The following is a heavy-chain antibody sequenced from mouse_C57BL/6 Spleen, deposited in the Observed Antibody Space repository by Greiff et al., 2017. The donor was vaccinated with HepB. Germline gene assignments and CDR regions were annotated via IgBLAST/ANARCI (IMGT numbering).Heavy chain of an antibody. D-gene: IGHD3-2*02. CDR1: GYTFTSYW. J-gene: IGHJ2*01. CDR3: ARADTQFDY. CDR2: IDPSDSYT. V-gene: IGHV1-50*01. Sequence: QVQLQQPGAELVKPGASVKLSCKASGYTFTSYWMQWVKQRPGQGLEWIGEIDPSDSYTNYNQKFKGKATLTVDTSSSTAYMQLSSLTSEDSAVYYCARADTQFDYWGQGTTLTVSS.